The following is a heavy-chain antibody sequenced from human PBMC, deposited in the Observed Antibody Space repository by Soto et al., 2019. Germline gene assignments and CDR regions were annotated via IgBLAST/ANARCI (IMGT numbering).Heavy chain of an antibody. V-gene: IGHV1-18*01. CDR3: AGTTAFFYGMDV. CDR2: ISAYNGNT. D-gene: IGHD1-7*01. CDR1: GYTFTSYG. Sequence: ASVKVSCKASGYTFTSYGISWVRQAPGQGFEWMGWISAYNGNTNYAQKLQGRVTMTTDTSTSTAYMELRSLRSDDTAVYYCAGTTAFFYGMDVWGQGTTVTVSS. J-gene: IGHJ6*02.